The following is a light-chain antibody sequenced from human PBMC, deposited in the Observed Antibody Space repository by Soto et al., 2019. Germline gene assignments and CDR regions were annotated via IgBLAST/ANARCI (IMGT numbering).Light chain of an antibody. CDR3: QQYNTYSGT. CDR1: QGIRND. J-gene: IGKJ1*01. CDR2: DVS. V-gene: IGKV1-13*02. Sequence: AIQITQSPSSLSASVGDRVTITCRASQGIRNDLGWYQPKPGKAPKVLIYDVSSLESGVLSRFSGSGSGTEFTLTINSLQPDDFATYYCQQYNTYSGTFGPGTKVDIK.